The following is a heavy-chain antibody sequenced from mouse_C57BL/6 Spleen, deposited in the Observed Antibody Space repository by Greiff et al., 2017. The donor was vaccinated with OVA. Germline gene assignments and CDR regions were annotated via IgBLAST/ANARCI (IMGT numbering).Heavy chain of an antibody. Sequence: VQLKESVAELVRPGASVKLSCTASGFTIKNTYMPWLKKRPEQGLEGIGRIDPANGNPKYAPKFQGKATIPADTASNTAYLQLSSLTSEDTAIYYWARGDYDVYAMDYWGQGTSVTGSS. V-gene: IGHV14-3*01. D-gene: IGHD2-4*01. CDR2: IDPANGNP. CDR1: GFTIKNTY. CDR3: ARGDYDVYAMDY. J-gene: IGHJ4*01.